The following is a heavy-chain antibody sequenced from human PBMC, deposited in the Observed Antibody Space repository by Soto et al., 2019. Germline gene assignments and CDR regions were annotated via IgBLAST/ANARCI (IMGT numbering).Heavy chain of an antibody. V-gene: IGHV4-59*01. CDR1: GGSISSYY. CDR2: IYYSGST. J-gene: IGHJ4*02. CDR3: ARDRYSSSWYFDY. D-gene: IGHD6-13*01. Sequence: SETLSLTCTVSGGSISSYYWSWIRQPPGKGLEWIGYIYYSGSTNYNPSLKSRVTISVDTSKNQFSLKLSSVTAADTAVYYCARDRYSSSWYFDYWGQGTLVTVSS.